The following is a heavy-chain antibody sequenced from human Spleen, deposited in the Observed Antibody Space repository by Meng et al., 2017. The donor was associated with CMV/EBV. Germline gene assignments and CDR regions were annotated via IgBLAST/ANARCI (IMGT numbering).Heavy chain of an antibody. D-gene: IGHD3-10*01. CDR2: ITTDGSTT. V-gene: IGHV3-74*01. CDR3: AKDPMYDAGD. CDR1: GFTFSTYW. J-gene: IGHJ4*02. Sequence: LSFAVSGFTFSTYWMHWVRQAPGKGLVWVSRITTDGSTTSYADSVKGRFTISRDNAKNTLYLQMNSLRAEDTAVYYCAKDPMYDAGDWGQGTLVTVSS.